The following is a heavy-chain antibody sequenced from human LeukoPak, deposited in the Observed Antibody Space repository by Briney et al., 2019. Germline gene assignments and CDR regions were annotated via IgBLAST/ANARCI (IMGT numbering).Heavy chain of an antibody. CDR3: ARDNYGFDY. D-gene: IGHD3-10*01. CDR2: ISYDGSNK. J-gene: IGHJ4*02. CDR1: GFTFSTYA. Sequence: PGGSLRLSCAASGFTFSTYAMHWVRQAPGGGLEWVAVISYDGSNKYYADSVKGRFTISRDNSKNTLYLQMNSLRDEDTAVYYCARDNYGFDYWGQGTLVTVSS. V-gene: IGHV3-30-3*01.